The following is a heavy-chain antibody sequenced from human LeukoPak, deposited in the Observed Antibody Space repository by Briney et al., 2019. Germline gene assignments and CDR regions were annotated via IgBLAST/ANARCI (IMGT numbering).Heavy chain of an antibody. D-gene: IGHD1-1*01. CDR3: ARAAYNWNDMGYYMDV. CDR2: IYTGGST. V-gene: IGHV4-61*02. Sequence: SETLSLTCGVSGGSITSGGFYWTWVRQPAGKGLEWIGRIYTGGSTNYNPSFKSRVTIAVATSKTEFFLKLSSMTAADTAVYYCARAAYNWNDMGYYMDVWGKGTTVIVSS. CDR1: GGSITSGGFY. J-gene: IGHJ6*03.